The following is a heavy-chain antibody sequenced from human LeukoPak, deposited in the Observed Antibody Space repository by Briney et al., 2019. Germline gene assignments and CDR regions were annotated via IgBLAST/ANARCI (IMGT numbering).Heavy chain of an antibody. D-gene: IGHD2-15*01. Sequence: SETLSLTCTVSGASISSHYWSWIRQPPGKGLEWIGSIYHSGSTYYNPSLKSRVTISGDTSKNQFSLKLSSVTAADTPVYYCARIRYCSGGSCYLSAYYYYYYMDVWGKGTTVTVSS. J-gene: IGHJ6*03. CDR3: ARIRYCSGGSCYLSAYYYYYYMDV. CDR1: GASISSHY. V-gene: IGHV4-38-2*02. CDR2: IYHSGST.